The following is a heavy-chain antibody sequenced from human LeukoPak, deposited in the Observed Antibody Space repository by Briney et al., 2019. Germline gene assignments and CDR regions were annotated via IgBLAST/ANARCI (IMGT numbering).Heavy chain of an antibody. J-gene: IGHJ4*02. CDR2: ISSSSSYI. CDR1: GFTFSSYS. V-gene: IGHV3-21*01. D-gene: IGHD1-1*01. CDR3: ARGGQPVQLEGNFDY. Sequence: PGGSLRLSCAASGFTFSSYSMNWVRQAPGKGLEWVSSISSSSSYIYYADSVKGRFTISRDNAKNSLYLQMNSLRAEDTAVYYCARGGQPVQLEGNFDYWGQGTLVTVSS.